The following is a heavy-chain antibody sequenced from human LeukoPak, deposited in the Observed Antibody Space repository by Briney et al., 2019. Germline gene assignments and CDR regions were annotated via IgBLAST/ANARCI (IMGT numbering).Heavy chain of an antibody. CDR3: ARGEVYYDIVTGYSIGGGLDY. CDR1: GYTFTSYD. J-gene: IGHJ4*02. CDR2: MKLNRGNT. Sequence: ASVKVSRKSSGYTFTSYDINGVRQATGQGREWMGWMKLNRGNTGYAQKVQGRVTMTRSTSVSTAYKELSSRRSEETAVYYCARGEVYYDIVTGYSIGGGLDYWGQGTLVTVSS. V-gene: IGHV1-8*01. D-gene: IGHD3-9*01.